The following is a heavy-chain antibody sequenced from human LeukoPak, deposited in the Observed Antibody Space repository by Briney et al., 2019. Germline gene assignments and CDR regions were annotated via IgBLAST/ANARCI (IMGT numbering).Heavy chain of an antibody. J-gene: IGHJ4*02. CDR2: INSDESSI. D-gene: IGHD3-22*01. Sequence: SGGSLRLSCAASRFTFSSYWMHWVRQAPGKVLVWLSRINSDESSISYADSVKGRFTISRDNAKNTLYLQMNSLRAEDTAVYYCARAMTYDSIGYYFDHWGQGTLVTVSS. V-gene: IGHV3-74*01. CDR1: RFTFSSYW. CDR3: ARAMTYDSIGYYFDH.